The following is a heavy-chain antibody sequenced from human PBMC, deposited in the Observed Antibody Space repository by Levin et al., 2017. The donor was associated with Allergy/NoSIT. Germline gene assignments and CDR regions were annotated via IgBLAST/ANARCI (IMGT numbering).Heavy chain of an antibody. Sequence: LASETLSLTCAASGFTFSDYWMTWVRQPPGKGLEWVANINQDGTQKHHADSVKGRFTISRDNAENSLFLQMNYLGTDDTAVYFCARDTTVGGEAWGQGTLVTVSS. D-gene: IGHD4-11*01. J-gene: IGHJ5*02. V-gene: IGHV3-7*03. CDR2: INQDGTQK. CDR1: GFTFSDYW. CDR3: ARDTTVGGEA.